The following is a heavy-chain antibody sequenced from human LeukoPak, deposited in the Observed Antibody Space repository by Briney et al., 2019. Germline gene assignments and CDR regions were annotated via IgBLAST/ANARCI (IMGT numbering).Heavy chain of an antibody. CDR1: GFTFSTYG. Sequence: GGSLRLSCAASGFTFSTYGMHWVRQPPGKGLEWVAVISNDGSNKYYADSVKGRVTISRDNSKNTLYLQTNSLRVEDTAVYYCAKGVGSTWLSTLSQVTMDVWGKGTTVTVSS. CDR3: AKGVGSTWLSTLSQVTMDV. D-gene: IGHD2/OR15-2a*01. J-gene: IGHJ6*04. CDR2: ISNDGSNK. V-gene: IGHV3-30*18.